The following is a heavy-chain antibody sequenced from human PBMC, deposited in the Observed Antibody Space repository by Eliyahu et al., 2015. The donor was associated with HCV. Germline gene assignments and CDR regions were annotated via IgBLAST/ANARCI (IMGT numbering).Heavy chain of an antibody. CDR3: AKVQISNYVWDFDY. CDR2: ISGSGGST. J-gene: IGHJ4*02. CDR1: GFTLSSYA. D-gene: IGHD4-11*01. V-gene: IGHV3-23*01. Sequence: EVQLLESGGGLVQPGESLRLSCAASGFTLSSYAMSWVRQAPGEGVGWVSAISGSGGSTYYADSVKGRFTISRDNSKNTLYLQMNSLRAEDTAVYYCAKVQISNYVWDFDYWGQGTLVTVSS.